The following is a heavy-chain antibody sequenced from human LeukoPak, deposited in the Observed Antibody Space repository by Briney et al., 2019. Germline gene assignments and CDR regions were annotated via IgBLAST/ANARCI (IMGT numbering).Heavy chain of an antibody. J-gene: IGHJ3*02. CDR3: ARRRDGYNYDAFDI. CDR2: IIPIFGTA. CDR1: AGTFSSYA. Sequence: ASGKLSCKASAGTFSSYAISWVRQAPGQGLEWMGGIIPIFGTANYARKFQGRVTITADKSTTTAYMELSSLRSEDTAGYYCARRRDGYNYDAFDIWGKGTMVTVSS. V-gene: IGHV1-69*06. D-gene: IGHD5-24*01.